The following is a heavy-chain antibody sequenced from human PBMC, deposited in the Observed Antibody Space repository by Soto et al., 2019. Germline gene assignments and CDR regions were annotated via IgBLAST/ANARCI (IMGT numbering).Heavy chain of an antibody. CDR1: GFTFRAYW. CDR2: IKPGGSQT. V-gene: IGHV3-7*01. J-gene: IGHJ4*02. CDR3: ASSYSDAWHS. Sequence: GGSLRLSCAASGFTFRAYWMSWVRQAPGKGLEWVANIKPGGSQTYYVDSLEGRLTISRDNAENSLYLQMNSLGVEDTAVYYCASSYSDAWHSWGPGTQVTVSS. D-gene: IGHD6-13*01.